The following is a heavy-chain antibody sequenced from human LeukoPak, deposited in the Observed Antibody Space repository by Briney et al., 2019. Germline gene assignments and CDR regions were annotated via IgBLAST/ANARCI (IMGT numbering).Heavy chain of an antibody. CDR3: ARAPRYCSGGSCYGPRFDY. CDR2: IKQDGSEK. CDR1: GFTFSSYW. D-gene: IGHD2-15*01. V-gene: IGHV3-7*01. J-gene: IGHJ4*02. Sequence: GGSLRLSCAASGFTFSSYWVSWVRQAPGKGLEWVANIKQDGSEKYYVDSVKGRFTISRDNAKNSLSLQMNSLRAEDTAVYYCARAPRYCSGGSCYGPRFDYWGQGTLVTVSS.